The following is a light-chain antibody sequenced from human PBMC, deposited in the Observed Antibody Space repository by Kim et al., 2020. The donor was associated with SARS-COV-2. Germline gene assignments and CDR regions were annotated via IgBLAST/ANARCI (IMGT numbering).Light chain of an antibody. V-gene: IGLV3-21*04. CDR2: YDS. CDR3: QVWDSSTDRVV. CDR1: NIGIKS. Sequence: SYELTQPPSVSVAPEKTARITCGGDNIGIKSVHWYQQKPGQTPVLVISYDSDRPSGIPERFSGSNSGNTATLTISRVEAGDEDDYYCQVWDSSTDRVVFGGGTQLTVL. J-gene: IGLJ2*01.